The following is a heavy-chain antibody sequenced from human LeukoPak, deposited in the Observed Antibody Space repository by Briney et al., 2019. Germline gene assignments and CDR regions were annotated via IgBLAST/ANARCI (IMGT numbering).Heavy chain of an antibody. V-gene: IGHV1-2*02. D-gene: IGHD1-1*01. CDR1: GYTFTGYY. CDR2: ISAYNGNT. J-gene: IGHJ4*02. CDR3: AIHLAGRRNVGY. Sequence: GASVKVSCKASGYTFTGYYMHWVRQAPGQGLEWMGWISAYNGNTNYAQKFQGRVTMTRDTSISTAYMELSRLRSDDTAVYYCAIHLAGRRNVGYWGQGTLVTVSS.